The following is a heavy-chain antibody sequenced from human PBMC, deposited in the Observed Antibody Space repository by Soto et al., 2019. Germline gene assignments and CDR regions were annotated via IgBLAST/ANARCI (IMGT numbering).Heavy chain of an antibody. V-gene: IGHV4-4*02. J-gene: IGHJ3*02. D-gene: IGHD3-22*01. Sequence: QVQLQESGPGLVKPSGTLSLTCAVSGGSISSSNWWSWVRQPPGKGLQWIGEIYHSGSTNYNPSLKSRVTISVDKSKKQFSLKLSSVTAADTAVYYCARDDDSSGYTDAFDIWGQGTMVTVSS. CDR2: IYHSGST. CDR3: ARDDDSSGYTDAFDI. CDR1: GGSISSSNW.